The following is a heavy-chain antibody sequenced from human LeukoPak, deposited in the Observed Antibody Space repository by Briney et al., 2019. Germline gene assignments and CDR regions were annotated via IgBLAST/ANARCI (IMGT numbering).Heavy chain of an antibody. Sequence: SETLSLTSTVSGGSLSSYYWSWIRQPPGKGLEWSGSIYYSGSTNYNPSLRTRITISLDRPKNQFSLKLSSVTAADTAVYYCARERGSIVREVITVYAFDIWRQGTMVTVSS. D-gene: IGHD3-10*01. CDR1: GGSLSSYY. J-gene: IGHJ3*02. CDR3: ARERGSIVREVITVYAFDI. CDR2: IYYSGST. V-gene: IGHV4-59*12.